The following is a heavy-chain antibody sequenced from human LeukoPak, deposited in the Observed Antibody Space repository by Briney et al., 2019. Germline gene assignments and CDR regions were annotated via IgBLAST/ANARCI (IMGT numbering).Heavy chain of an antibody. V-gene: IGHV3-73*01. CDR3: TRLYYDSSGYSEYFQH. J-gene: IGHJ1*01. CDR1: GFTFSGSA. D-gene: IGHD3-22*01. Sequence: GGSLRLSCAASGFTFSGSAMHWVRQASGKGLEWVGRIRSKANSYATAYAASVKGRFTISRDDSKNTAYLQMNSLKTEDTAVYYCTRLYYDSSGYSEYFQHWGQGTLVTVPS. CDR2: IRSKANSYAT.